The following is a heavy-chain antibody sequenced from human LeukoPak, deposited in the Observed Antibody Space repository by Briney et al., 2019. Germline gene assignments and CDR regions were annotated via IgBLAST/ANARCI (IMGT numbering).Heavy chain of an antibody. V-gene: IGHV1-69*13. D-gene: IGHD3-10*01. J-gene: IGHJ3*02. CDR3: AGDRMVRGVIMPDAFDI. Sequence: SVKVSCKASGGTFSSYAISWVRQAPGQGLEWMGGIIPIFGTANYAQKFQGRVTITADESTSTAYMELSSLRSEDTAVYYCAGDRMVRGVIMPDAFDIWGQGTMVTVSS. CDR1: GGTFSSYA. CDR2: IIPIFGTA.